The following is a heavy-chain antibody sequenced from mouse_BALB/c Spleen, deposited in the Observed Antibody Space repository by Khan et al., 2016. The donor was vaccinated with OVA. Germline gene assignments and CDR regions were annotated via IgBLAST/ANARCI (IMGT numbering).Heavy chain of an antibody. V-gene: IGHV2-6-4*01. CDR3: ARAYYRYDGYYAMDY. CDR1: GFSLSRYN. CDR2: IWGGGGT. D-gene: IGHD2-14*01. J-gene: IGHJ4*01. Sequence: QVQLKESGPGLVAPSQSLSSTCTVSGFSLSRYNIHWVRQPPGKGLEWLGVIWGGGGTDYNPTLKSRLSISKDNSKSQVFLKMNSLQTDDTAMYYCARAYYRYDGYYAMDYWGQGTSVTVSS.